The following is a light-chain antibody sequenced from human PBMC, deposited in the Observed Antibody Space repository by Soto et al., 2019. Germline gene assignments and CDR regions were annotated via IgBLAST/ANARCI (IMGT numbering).Light chain of an antibody. J-gene: IGLJ1*01. CDR2: RND. CDR1: NSRSGSNY. V-gene: IGLV1-47*01. CDR3: AKWDDSLRVYV. Sequence: QPVLPQPPSASGTPGQRVTISCSTTNSRSGSNYVYWYQQLPGAAPKLLIYRNDLRPSGVPDRFSASKSGTSASLAISGLRSEDEADYFCAKWDDSLRVYVFGSGTKVTVL.